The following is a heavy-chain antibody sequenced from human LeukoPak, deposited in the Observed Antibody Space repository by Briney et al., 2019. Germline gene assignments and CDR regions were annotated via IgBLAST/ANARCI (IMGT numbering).Heavy chain of an antibody. D-gene: IGHD3-9*01. V-gene: IGHV3-48*02. CDR3: ARGFEIFDY. CDR2: ISRSSST. CDR1: GFTFSSYS. Sequence: GGSLRLSCAASGFTFSSYSLNWVRQAPGKGLERVSYISRSSSTIYAVSVKGRFTISRDNANNSLYLQMNSLRDDDTAVYYCARGFEIFDYWGQGTLVTVSS. J-gene: IGHJ4*02.